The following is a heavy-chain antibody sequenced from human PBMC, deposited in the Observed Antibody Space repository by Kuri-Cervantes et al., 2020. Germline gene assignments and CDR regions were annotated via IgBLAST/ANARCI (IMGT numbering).Heavy chain of an antibody. Sequence: SETLSLTCAVSGYSIRSGYYWGWIRQPPGKGLEWIGTIYHSGTTSYNPSLQSRVTISVDTSKNQFSLKLSSVTAADTAVYYCATNRCSSTSCYEYNWFDPWGQGTLVTVSS. D-gene: IGHD2-2*01. CDR3: ATNRCSSTSCYEYNWFDP. CDR1: GYSIRSGYY. V-gene: IGHV4-38-2*01. J-gene: IGHJ5*02. CDR2: IYHSGTT.